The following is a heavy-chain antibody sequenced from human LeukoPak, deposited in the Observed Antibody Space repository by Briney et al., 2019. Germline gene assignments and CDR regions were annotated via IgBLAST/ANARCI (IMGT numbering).Heavy chain of an antibody. J-gene: IGHJ1*01. CDR1: GFTFSDDY. CDR2: ISSSGSTI. D-gene: IGHD3-22*01. Sequence: PGGSLRLSCAASGFTFSDDYMSWIRQAPGKGLEWVAYISSSGSTIYYADAVKGRFTISRDNDKNYLYLQMNSLRAEDTPVYYCARQYYYDSSGYYDAYFQHWGQGTLVTVSS. CDR3: ARQYYYDSSGYYDAYFQH. V-gene: IGHV3-11*04.